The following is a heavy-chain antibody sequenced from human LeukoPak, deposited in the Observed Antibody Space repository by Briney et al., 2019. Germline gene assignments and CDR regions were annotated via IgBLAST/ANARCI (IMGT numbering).Heavy chain of an antibody. V-gene: IGHV3-48*01. CDR3: ARGSTYYDSSGQVPFDY. CDR1: GFTITNFW. CDR2: ISSSSSTI. Sequence: SGGSLRLSCAASGFTITNFWMSWVRQAPGKGLEWVSYISSSSSTIYYADSVKGRFTISRDNAKNSLYLQMNSLRAEDTAVYYCARGSTYYDSSGQVPFDYWGQGTLVTVSS. J-gene: IGHJ4*02. D-gene: IGHD3-22*01.